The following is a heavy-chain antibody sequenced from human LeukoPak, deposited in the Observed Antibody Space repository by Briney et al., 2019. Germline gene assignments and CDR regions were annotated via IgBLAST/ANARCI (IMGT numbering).Heavy chain of an antibody. D-gene: IGHD3-9*01. Sequence: AGSLRLSCAASGFTFSSYAMSWVRQAPGKGLEWVSAISGSGGSTYYADSVKGRFTISRDNSKNTLYLRMNSLRAEDTAVYYCAKDRSDIFDAFDIWGQGTMVTVSS. CDR2: ISGSGGST. CDR1: GFTFSSYA. CDR3: AKDRSDIFDAFDI. J-gene: IGHJ3*02. V-gene: IGHV3-23*01.